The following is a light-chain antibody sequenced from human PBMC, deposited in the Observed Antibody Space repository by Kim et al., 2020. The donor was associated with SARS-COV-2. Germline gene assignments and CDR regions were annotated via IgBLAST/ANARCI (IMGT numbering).Light chain of an antibody. CDR2: EDN. V-gene: IGLV6-57*03. CDR3: QSYDSSNQV. CDR1: SGSIASNY. J-gene: IGLJ3*02. Sequence: GKTVPLTGTRSSGSIASNYVQWYQQRPGSAPTTVIYEDNQRPSGVPDRFSGSIDSSSNSASLTISGLKTEDEADYYCQSYDSSNQVFGGGTQLTVL.